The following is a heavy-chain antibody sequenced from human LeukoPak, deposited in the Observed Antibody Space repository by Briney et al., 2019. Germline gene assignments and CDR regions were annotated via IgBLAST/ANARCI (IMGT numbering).Heavy chain of an antibody. CDR1: GGTFSSYA. CDR2: IIPIFGTA. Sequence: ASVKVSCKASGGTFSSYAISWVRQAPGQGLEWMGGIIPIFGTANYAQKFQCRFTITTDESTSTAYMELSSLRSKDTAVYYCAGRYDYVWGSLDYWGQGTLVTVSS. V-gene: IGHV1-69*05. D-gene: IGHD3-16*01. J-gene: IGHJ4*02. CDR3: AGRYDYVWGSLDY.